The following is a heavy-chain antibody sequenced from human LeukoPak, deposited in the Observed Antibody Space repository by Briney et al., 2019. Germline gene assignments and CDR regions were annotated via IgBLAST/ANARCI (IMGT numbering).Heavy chain of an antibody. CDR1: GFAFSRSA. V-gene: IGHV3-23*01. D-gene: IGHD3-22*01. CDR2: IIYSGGAT. CDR3: AKDGLYYDGSEHVYYFDS. J-gene: IGHJ4*02. Sequence: RGGSLRLSCAASGFAFSRSAMTWGRHGPGAGLEFVASIIYSGGATYYADSVRGRFTISRDNSKNTLYLQMNSLRAEDTALYYCAKDGLYYDGSEHVYYFDSWGQGTLVTVSS.